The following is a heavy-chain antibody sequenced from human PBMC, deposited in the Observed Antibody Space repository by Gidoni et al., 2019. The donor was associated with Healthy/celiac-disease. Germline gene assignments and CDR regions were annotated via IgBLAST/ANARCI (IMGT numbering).Heavy chain of an antibody. V-gene: IGHV4-34*01. Sequence: QVQLQQWGSGLLKPSETLSLPCAVYGGSFIGYYWSWIRQPPGKGLEWIGEINHSGSTNYNPSLKSRVTIAVDTSKNQFSLKLSSVTAADTAVYYCARGLSNSIVVVPAAPFDYWGQGTLVTVSS. D-gene: IGHD2-2*01. CDR1: GGSFIGYY. J-gene: IGHJ4*02. CDR3: ARGLSNSIVVVPAAPFDY. CDR2: INHSGST.